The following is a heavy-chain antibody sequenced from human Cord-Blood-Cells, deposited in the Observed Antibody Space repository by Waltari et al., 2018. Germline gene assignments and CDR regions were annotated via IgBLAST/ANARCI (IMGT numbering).Heavy chain of an antibody. J-gene: IGHJ4*02. CDR1: GGSISSSSYY. Sequence: QLQLQESGPGLVKPSETLSLTCTVSGGSISSSSYYWGWIRQPPGKGLEWIGSIYYSGSTYYNPSLKSRVTISVDTPKNQFSLKLSSVTAADTAVYYCARRRITMVRGVTAYYFDYWGQGTLVTVSS. CDR3: ARRRITMVRGVTAYYFDY. V-gene: IGHV4-39*01. CDR2: IYYSGST. D-gene: IGHD3-10*01.